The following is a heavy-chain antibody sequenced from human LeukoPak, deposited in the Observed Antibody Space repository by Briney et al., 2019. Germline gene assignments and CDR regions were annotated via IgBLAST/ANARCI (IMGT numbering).Heavy chain of an antibody. D-gene: IGHD1-7*01. Sequence: GGSLRLSCAASGFTFSSYEMNLVRQAPGKGLEWVSYISSSGSTIYYADSVKGRFTISRDNAKNSLYLQMNSLRAEDTAVYYCARDQDWNYAFDYWGQGTLVTVSS. CDR1: GFTFSSYE. CDR3: ARDQDWNYAFDY. CDR2: ISSSGSTI. J-gene: IGHJ4*02. V-gene: IGHV3-48*03.